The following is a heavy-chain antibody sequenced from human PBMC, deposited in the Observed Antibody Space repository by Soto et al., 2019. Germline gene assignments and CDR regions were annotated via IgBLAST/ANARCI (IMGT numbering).Heavy chain of an antibody. CDR2: IYNSGST. CDR3: ARGPDGDKVDY. CDR1: GGSISSGDYY. D-gene: IGHD7-27*01. Sequence: QVQLQESGPGLVEPSQTLSLTCTVSGGSISSGDYYWSWIRQPPGKGLEWIGHIYNSGSTYSNPSLKSRVTISVDTSKNPFPLKLSSVTAADTAVYYCARGPDGDKVDYWGQGTLVTVSS. J-gene: IGHJ4*02. V-gene: IGHV4-30-4*01.